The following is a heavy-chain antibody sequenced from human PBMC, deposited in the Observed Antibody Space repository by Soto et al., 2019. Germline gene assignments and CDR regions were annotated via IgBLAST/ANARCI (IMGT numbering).Heavy chain of an antibody. Sequence: VAVIWYDGSNKYYADSVKGRFTISRDNSKNTLYLLMNSLRAEDTAVYYCARDNPSRDFWSGFSWFDPWGQGTLVTVSS. CDR3: ARDNPSRDFWSGFSWFDP. J-gene: IGHJ5*02. V-gene: IGHV3-33*01. CDR2: IWYDGSNK. D-gene: IGHD3-3*01.